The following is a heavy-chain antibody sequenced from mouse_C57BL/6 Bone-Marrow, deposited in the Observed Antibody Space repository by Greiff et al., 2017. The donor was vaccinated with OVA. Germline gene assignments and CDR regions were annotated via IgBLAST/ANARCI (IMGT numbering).Heavy chain of an antibody. CDR2: ISNLAYSI. CDR1: GFTFSDYG. V-gene: IGHV5-15*01. Sequence: EVMLVESGGGLVQPGGSLKLSCAASGFTFSDYGMAWVRQAPRKGPEWVAFISNLAYSIYYADTVTGRFTISRENAKNTLYLEMSSLRSEDTAMYYCASLRRRAWFAYWGQGTLVTVSA. D-gene: IGHD3-1*01. J-gene: IGHJ3*01. CDR3: ASLRRRAWFAY.